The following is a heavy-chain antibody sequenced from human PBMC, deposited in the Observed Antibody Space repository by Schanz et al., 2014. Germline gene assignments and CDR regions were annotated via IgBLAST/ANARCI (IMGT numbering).Heavy chain of an antibody. D-gene: IGHD1-26*01. Sequence: EVQLLESGGGLAQPGGSLRLACAASGFNFNTYAMSWVRQAPGKGLEWVSGLTEGGGGTYYTDAVKGRFTISRDSSKNTLYLQMNSLRADDTAVYYCAREVGGSFGQHYWGQGILVTVSS. CDR3: AREVGGSFGQHY. CDR2: LTEGGGGT. J-gene: IGHJ4*02. CDR1: GFNFNTYA. V-gene: IGHV3-23*01.